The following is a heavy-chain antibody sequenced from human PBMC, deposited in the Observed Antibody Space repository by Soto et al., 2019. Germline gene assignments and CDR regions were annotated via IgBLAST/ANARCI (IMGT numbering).Heavy chain of an antibody. J-gene: IGHJ4*02. V-gene: IGHV1-18*01. D-gene: IGHD3-16*02. CDR3: ARDRDGDYIGGSYRPPPGSIDY. CDR1: GYTFTSYG. CDR2: ISAYNGNT. Sequence: QVQLVQSGAEVKKPGASVKVSCKASGYTFTSYGISWVRQAPGQGLEWMGWISAYNGNTNYAQKLQGKVTMTTHTSTSTAYMELRSLRSDDTAVYYCARDRDGDYIGGSYRPPPGSIDYWGQGTLVTFSS.